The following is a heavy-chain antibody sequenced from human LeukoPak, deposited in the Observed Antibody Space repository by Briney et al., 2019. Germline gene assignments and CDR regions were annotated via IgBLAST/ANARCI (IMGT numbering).Heavy chain of an antibody. CDR2: IHHSDGT. CDR3: GRNAAYCLDY. CDR1: GDTIGYGYW. V-gene: IGHV4-4*02. J-gene: IGHJ4*02. Sequence: SGTLSLTCVVSGDTIGYGYWWSWVRQSPGKGLEWIGEIHHSDGTNYNPSLKSRVTISVDTSKNQFSLKMTSVTAADTAIYYCGRNAAYCLDYWGQGTPVTVSS. D-gene: IGHD1-26*01.